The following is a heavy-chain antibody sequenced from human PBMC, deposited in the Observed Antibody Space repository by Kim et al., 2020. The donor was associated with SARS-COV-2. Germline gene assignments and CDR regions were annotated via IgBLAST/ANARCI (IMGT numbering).Heavy chain of an antibody. V-gene: IGHV3-23*01. CDR3: AKGAYYYGSGSYLRIEPYDY. Sequence: RFTISRDKSKNTLYLQMNSLRAEDTAVYYCAKGAYYYGSGSYLRIEPYDYWGQGTLVTVSS. J-gene: IGHJ4*02. D-gene: IGHD3-10*01.